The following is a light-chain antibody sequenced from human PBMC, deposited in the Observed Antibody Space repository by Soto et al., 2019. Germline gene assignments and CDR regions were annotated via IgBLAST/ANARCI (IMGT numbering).Light chain of an antibody. V-gene: IGLV2-23*02. CDR3: CSYAGSGPFYV. Sequence: QSVLTQPASVSGSPGQSITISCTVTSSDVGSYNLVSWYQQHPGKAPKLMIYEVSKRPSGVSNRFSGSKSGNTASLTISGLQAEDEAYYYCCSYAGSGPFYVFGTGTKVTVL. CDR1: SSDVGSYNL. CDR2: EVS. J-gene: IGLJ1*01.